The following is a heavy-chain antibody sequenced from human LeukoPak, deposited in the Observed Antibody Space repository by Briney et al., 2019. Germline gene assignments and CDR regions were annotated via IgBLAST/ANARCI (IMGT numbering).Heavy chain of an antibody. J-gene: IGHJ6*02. CDR2: ISGSGGST. CDR3: AKDVSDCSSTSCYRPQGYYYYGMDV. CDR1: GFTFNSYA. D-gene: IGHD2-2*02. Sequence: GGSLRLSCAASGFTFNSYAMSWVRQAPGKGLEWVSAISGSGGSTYYADSVKGRFTISRDNPKNTLYLQMNSLRAEDTAVYYCAKDVSDCSSTSCYRPQGYYYYGMDVWGQGTTVTVSS. V-gene: IGHV3-23*01.